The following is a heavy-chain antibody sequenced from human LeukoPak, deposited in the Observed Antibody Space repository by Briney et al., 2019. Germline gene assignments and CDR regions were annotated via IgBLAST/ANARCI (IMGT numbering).Heavy chain of an antibody. CDR3: ARENVVVVAATHWFDP. V-gene: IGHV3-11*01. J-gene: IGHJ5*02. D-gene: IGHD2-15*01. CDR2: ITPSGGSS. CDR1: EFTLSDHY. Sequence: GGSLRLSCAASEFTLSDHYMSWIRQAPGKGLEWVSYITPSGGSSDYADSVMGRFTISRDNAKNSLFLQMSSLRAEDTAVYYCARENVVVVAATHWFDPWGQGTLVTVSS.